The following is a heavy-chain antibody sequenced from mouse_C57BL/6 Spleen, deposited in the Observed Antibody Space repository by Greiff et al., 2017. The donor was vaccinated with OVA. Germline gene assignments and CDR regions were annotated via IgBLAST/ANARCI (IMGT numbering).Heavy chain of an antibody. CDR2: IYPGSGST. CDR1: GYTFTSYW. CDR3: ARSLYYDYEGSYWYCDV. J-gene: IGHJ1*03. D-gene: IGHD2-4*01. Sequence: QVQLQQPGAELVKPGASVKMSCKASGYTFTSYWITWVKQRPGQGLEWIGDIYPGSGSTNYNEKFKSKATLTVDTSSSTAYMQLSSLTSEDSAVYYGARSLYYDYEGSYWYCDVGGTGTTVTVSS. V-gene: IGHV1-55*01.